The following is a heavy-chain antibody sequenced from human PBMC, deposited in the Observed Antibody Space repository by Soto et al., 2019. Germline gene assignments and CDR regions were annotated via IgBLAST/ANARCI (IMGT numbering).Heavy chain of an antibody. V-gene: IGHV1-69*01. J-gene: IGHJ6*02. CDR2: IIPIFGTA. Sequence: VQLVQSGAEVKKPGSSVKLSCKASGGTFNRYTISWVRQAPGQGLEWMGGIIPIFGTANYAKKFQGRGAIIADQSTSAAYMELRSLGSEDTAVYYCALWGFRDGNNSKYNYSGMDVWGQGTTVTVSS. CDR3: ALWGFRDGNNSKYNYSGMDV. D-gene: IGHD1-1*01. CDR1: GGTFNRYT.